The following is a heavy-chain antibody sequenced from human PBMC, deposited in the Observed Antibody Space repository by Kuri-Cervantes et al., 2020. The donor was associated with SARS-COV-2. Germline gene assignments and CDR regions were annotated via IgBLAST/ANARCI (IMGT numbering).Heavy chain of an antibody. CDR1: GGSFSGYY. J-gene: IGHJ5*02. CDR2: INRSGST. D-gene: IGHD2-2*02. V-gene: IGHV4-34*01. CDR3: ARARGLSIVVVPAAIGAAYNWFDP. Sequence: SQTLSLTCAVYGGSFSGYYWSWIRQPPGKGLEWIGEINRSGSTNYNPSLKSRVTISVDTSKNQFSLKLSSVTAADTAVYYCARARGLSIVVVPAAIGAAYNWFDPWGQGTLVTVSS.